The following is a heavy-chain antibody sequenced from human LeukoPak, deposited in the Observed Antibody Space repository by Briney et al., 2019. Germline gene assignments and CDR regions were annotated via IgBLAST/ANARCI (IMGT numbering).Heavy chain of an antibody. V-gene: IGHV3-21*01. CDR2: ITSSSNYI. D-gene: IGHD6-19*01. CDR3: ATSSSGWFRFDY. Sequence: GGSLRLSCAASGFTFSSYGMHWVRQAPGKGLEWVSSITSSSNYIYYADSVKGRFTISRDNAKNSLYLQMNSLRAEDTAVYYCATSSSGWFRFDYWGQGTLVTVSS. J-gene: IGHJ4*02. CDR1: GFTFSSYG.